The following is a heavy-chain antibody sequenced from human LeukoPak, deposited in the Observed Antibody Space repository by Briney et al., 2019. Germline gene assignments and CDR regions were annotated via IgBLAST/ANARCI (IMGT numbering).Heavy chain of an antibody. CDR3: ARAPALGSGWYYAFDI. D-gene: IGHD6-19*01. Sequence: GGSLRLSCAASGFTFSSYSMNWVRQAPGKGLEWVSSISSSSSYIYYADSVKGRFTISRDNAKNSLYLQMNSLRAEDTAVYYCARAPALGSGWYYAFDIWGQGTMVTVSS. J-gene: IGHJ3*02. V-gene: IGHV3-21*01. CDR1: GFTFSSYS. CDR2: ISSSSSYI.